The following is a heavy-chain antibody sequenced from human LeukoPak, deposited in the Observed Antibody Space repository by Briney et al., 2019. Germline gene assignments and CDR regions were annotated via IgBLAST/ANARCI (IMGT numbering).Heavy chain of an antibody. CDR1: GFTFSSYA. V-gene: IGHV3-23*01. Sequence: PGGSLRLSCAASGFTFSSYAMSWVRQAPGKGLEWVSAISGSGGSTYYADSVKGRFTISSDNSKNTLYLQMTSLRAEDTAVYYCAKDHGSGWFYFDYWGQGTLVTVSS. CDR2: ISGSGGST. CDR3: AKDHGSGWFYFDY. J-gene: IGHJ4*02. D-gene: IGHD6-19*01.